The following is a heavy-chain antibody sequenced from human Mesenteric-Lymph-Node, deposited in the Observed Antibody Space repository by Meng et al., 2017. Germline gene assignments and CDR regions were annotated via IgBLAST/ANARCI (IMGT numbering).Heavy chain of an antibody. CDR3: VRDSESSFFYSVDYSGMDV. CDR2: IDSDGSST. V-gene: IGHV3-74*01. D-gene: IGHD3-22*01. J-gene: IGHJ6*02. CDR1: GFTFSSYS. Sequence: GSLRLSCAASGFTFSSYSMNWVRQAPGKGLVWVSRIDSDGSSTSYADSVKGRFTISRDNAKNTLYLQMNSLRAEDTAMYFCVRDSESSFFYSVDYSGMDVWGQGTTVTVSS.